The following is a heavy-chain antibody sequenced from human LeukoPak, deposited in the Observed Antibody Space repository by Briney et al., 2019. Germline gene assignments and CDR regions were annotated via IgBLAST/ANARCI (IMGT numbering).Heavy chain of an antibody. D-gene: IGHD6-13*01. CDR3: AREDSPGIAESYYFDY. CDR1: GFTFSSYA. V-gene: IGHV3-30*04. CDR2: ISYDGSNK. Sequence: GGSLRLSCAASGFTFSSYAMHGVRQAPGKGLECVAVISYDGSNKYYADSVKGRFTISRDNSKNTPYLQMNSLRAEDTAVYYCAREDSPGIAESYYFDYCGQGTLVTVSS. J-gene: IGHJ4*02.